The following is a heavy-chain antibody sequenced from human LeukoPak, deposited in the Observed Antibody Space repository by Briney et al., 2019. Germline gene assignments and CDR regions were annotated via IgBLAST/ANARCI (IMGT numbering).Heavy chain of an antibody. CDR2: IWYDGSNK. D-gene: IGHD1-26*01. Sequence: PGGSLRLSCAASGFTFSSYGMHWVRQAPGKGLEWVAVIWYDGSNKYYADSVKGRFTISRDNSKNTLYLQMNSLRAEDTAVYYCARDLVPYEWEQLSYWGQGTLVTVSS. V-gene: IGHV3-33*01. CDR1: GFTFSSYG. CDR3: ARDLVPYEWEQLSY. J-gene: IGHJ4*02.